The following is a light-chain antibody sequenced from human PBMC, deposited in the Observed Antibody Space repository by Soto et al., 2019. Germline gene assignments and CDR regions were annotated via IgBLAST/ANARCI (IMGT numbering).Light chain of an antibody. CDR1: HSDVGSYNL. CDR2: EDS. V-gene: IGLV2-23*01. CDR3: CSYAGSFSVI. Sequence: QSVLTQPASVSGSPGQSITISCTGTHSDVGSYNLVSWYQQHPGKAPKLIIYEDSKWPSGVSNRFSGSKSGYTASLTISGLEAEDEADYYCCSYAGSFSVIFGGGTKLTVL. J-gene: IGLJ2*01.